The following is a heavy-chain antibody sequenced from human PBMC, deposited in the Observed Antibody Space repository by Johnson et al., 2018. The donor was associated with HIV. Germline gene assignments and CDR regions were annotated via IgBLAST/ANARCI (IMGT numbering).Heavy chain of an antibody. J-gene: IGHJ3*02. CDR2: LFSGGDT. CDR1: GFTFSSYW. D-gene: IGHD5-18*01. Sequence: VQLVESGGGLVQPGGSLRLSCAASGFTFSSYWMSWVRQAPGKGLEWVSVLFSGGDTYYADSVKGRFTISRDNSKNTLYLQMNRLRAEDTAVYYCARAPGYSRAFDIWGQGTMVTVSS. CDR3: ARAPGYSRAFDI. V-gene: IGHV3-66*01.